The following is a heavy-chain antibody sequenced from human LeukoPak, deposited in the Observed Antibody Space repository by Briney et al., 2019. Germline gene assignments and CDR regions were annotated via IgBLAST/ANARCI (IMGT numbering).Heavy chain of an antibody. CDR1: GFTFRSYA. CDR3: ARTSSGSYSYFDY. V-gene: IGHV3-23*01. D-gene: IGHD1-26*01. J-gene: IGHJ4*02. Sequence: GGSLRLSCAASGFTFRSYAMSWVRQSPGKGLEWVTGISGSGGSTYYADSVKGRFTISRDNSKNTLYLQMNSLRAEDAAVYYCARTSSGSYSYFDYWGQGTLVTVSS. CDR2: ISGSGGST.